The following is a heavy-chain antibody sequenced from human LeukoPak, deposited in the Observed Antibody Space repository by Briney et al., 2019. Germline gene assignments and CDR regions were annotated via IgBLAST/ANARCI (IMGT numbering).Heavy chain of an antibody. CDR1: GFTFSDYY. D-gene: IGHD3-22*01. CDR3: ARANYYDISGYDY. CDR2: ISSTGSYT. V-gene: IGHV3-11*06. J-gene: IGHJ4*02. Sequence: GGSLRLSCAASGFTFSDYYMTWIRQAPGKGLEWVSYISSTGSYTDYADSVKGRFTISRDNAKNSLYLQMNSLRAEDTAVYYCARANYYDISGYDYWGQGTLVTVSS.